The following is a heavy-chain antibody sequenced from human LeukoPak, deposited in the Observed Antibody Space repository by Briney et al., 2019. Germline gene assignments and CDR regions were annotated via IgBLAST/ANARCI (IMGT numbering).Heavy chain of an antibody. V-gene: IGHV5-10-1*01. J-gene: IGHJ4*02. Sequence: GESLKISCKGSGYSFTSYWITWVRKMPGKGLQWLGRIDPSDSYTNYSPSFQGHVTISADKSISTAYLQWSSLKASDTAMYYCAARARDYGDFDFDYWGQGTLVTVSS. CDR2: IDPSDSYT. CDR1: GYSFTSYW. D-gene: IGHD4-17*01. CDR3: AARARDYGDFDFDY.